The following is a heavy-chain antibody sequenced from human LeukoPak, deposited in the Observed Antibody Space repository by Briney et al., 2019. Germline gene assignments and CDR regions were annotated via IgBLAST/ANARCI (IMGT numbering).Heavy chain of an antibody. CDR1: GFTFSSCE. D-gene: IGHD3-10*01. CDR2: ISSSGSTI. Sequence: GGSLRLSCAASGFTFSSCEMNWVRQAPGKGLEWVSYISSSGSTIYYADSVKGRFTISRDNAKNSLYLQMNSLRAEDTAVYYCARDRGYYYMDVWGKGTTVTVSS. V-gene: IGHV3-48*03. CDR3: ARDRGYYYMDV. J-gene: IGHJ6*03.